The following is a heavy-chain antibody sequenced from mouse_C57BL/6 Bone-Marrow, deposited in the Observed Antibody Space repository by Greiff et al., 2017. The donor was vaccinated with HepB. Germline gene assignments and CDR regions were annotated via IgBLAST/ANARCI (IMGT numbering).Heavy chain of an antibody. J-gene: IGHJ4*01. CDR3: ARRYYYGSSNAMDY. CDR1: GYTFTSYW. D-gene: IGHD1-1*01. Sequence: QVQLQQSGAELVKPGASVKLSCKASGYTFTSYWMHWVKQRPGRGLEWIGRIAPNSGGTKYNEKFKSKATLTVDKPARTAYMQLSSLTSEDSAVYYCARRYYYGSSNAMDYWGQGTSVTVSS. CDR2: IAPNSGGT. V-gene: IGHV1-72*01.